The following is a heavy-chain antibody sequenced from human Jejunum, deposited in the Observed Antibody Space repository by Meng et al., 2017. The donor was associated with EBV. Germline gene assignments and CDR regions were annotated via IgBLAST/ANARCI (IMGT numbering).Heavy chain of an antibody. CDR1: RGSFSGYY. J-gene: IGHJ4*02. Sequence: VTLKQWGAGRLKPSDPLSLTCAVYRGSFSGYYWSWIRQHPGKGLEWIGEINHSGSTNYNPSLRSRVTISVETSKNQFSLRLNSVTAADTAVYYCARVAFSYTTRSLDSWGQGTLVTVSS. D-gene: IGHD3-16*02. V-gene: IGHV4-34*02. CDR2: INHSGST. CDR3: ARVAFSYTTRSLDS.